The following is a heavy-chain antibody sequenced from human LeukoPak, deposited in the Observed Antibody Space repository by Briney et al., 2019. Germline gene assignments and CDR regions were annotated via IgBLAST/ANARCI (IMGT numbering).Heavy chain of an antibody. D-gene: IGHD2-2*01. CDR1: GFTFSRYA. CDR3: ARDTFQPGLIDS. J-gene: IGHJ4*02. Sequence: PGGSLRLSCAASGFTFSRYAMNWVRQAPGKGLEWVSYINTDSSDIHYADSVQGRFTISRDNARNTLYLQLSSLRAEDSGVYYCARDTFQPGLIDSWGQGTLVIVSS. CDR2: INTDSSDI. V-gene: IGHV3-21*05.